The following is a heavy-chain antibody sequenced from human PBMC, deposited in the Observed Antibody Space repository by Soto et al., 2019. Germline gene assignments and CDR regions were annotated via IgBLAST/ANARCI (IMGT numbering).Heavy chain of an antibody. CDR2: MNPNSGNT. D-gene: IGHD5-12*01. Sequence: QVQLVQSGSGVKRPGASVKDSCKASGYTFTSYDINWVRQATGQGLEWMGWMNPNSGNTGFAQKFQVRVPITRNTSIRTAYMELSSPRSEDTAVYYCARGPQDILDHWGEGTLVTASS. CDR3: ARGPQDILDH. V-gene: IGHV1-8*01. CDR1: GYTFTSYD. J-gene: IGHJ4*02.